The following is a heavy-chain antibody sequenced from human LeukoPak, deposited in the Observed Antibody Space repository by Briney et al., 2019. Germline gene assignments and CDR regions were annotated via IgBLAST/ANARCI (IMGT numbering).Heavy chain of an antibody. CDR2: INHSGST. V-gene: IGHV4-34*01. CDR3: ARDAAWFGEIDAFDI. D-gene: IGHD3-10*01. J-gene: IGHJ3*02. CDR1: GGSFSGYY. Sequence: SETLSLTCAVYGGSFSGYYWSWIRQPPGKGLEWIGEINHSGSTNYNPSLKSRVTISVDTSKNQFSLQLNSVTPEDTAVYYCARDAAWFGEIDAFDIWGQGTMVTVSS.